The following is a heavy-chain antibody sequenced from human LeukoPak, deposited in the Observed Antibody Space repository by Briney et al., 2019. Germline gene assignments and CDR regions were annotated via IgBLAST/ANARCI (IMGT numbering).Heavy chain of an antibody. Sequence: PSETLSLTCTVSGGSISSYYWSWIRQPPGKGLEWIGYIYYSGSTNYNPSLKSRVTISVDTSKNQFSLKLSSVTAADTAVYYCARATDGYIHYWGQGTLVTVSS. CDR1: GGSISSYY. V-gene: IGHV4-59*01. CDR2: IYYSGST. J-gene: IGHJ4*02. CDR3: ARATDGYIHY. D-gene: IGHD5-24*01.